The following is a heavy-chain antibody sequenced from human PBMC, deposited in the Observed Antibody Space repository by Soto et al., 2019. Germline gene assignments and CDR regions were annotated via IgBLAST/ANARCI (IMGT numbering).Heavy chain of an antibody. V-gene: IGHV4-59*01. Sequence: TLSLTCTVSGGSISSYYWSWIRQPPGKGLEWIGYIYYSGSTNYNPSLKSRVTISVDTSKNQFSLKLSSVTAADTAVYYCARESWDDYYYYYYMDVWGKGTTVTVSS. D-gene: IGHD1-26*01. CDR1: GGSISSYY. CDR3: ARESWDDYYYYYYMDV. J-gene: IGHJ6*03. CDR2: IYYSGST.